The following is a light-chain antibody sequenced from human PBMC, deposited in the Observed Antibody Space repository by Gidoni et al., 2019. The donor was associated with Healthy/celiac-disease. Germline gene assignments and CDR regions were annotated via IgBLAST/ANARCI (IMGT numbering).Light chain of an antibody. V-gene: IGKV3-15*01. Sequence: EIVMTQSPATLSVSPGERATLSCRASQSVSSNLAWYQQKPGQAPRLLIYGASTRATGIPARFSGNGSGTEFTLTINSVQSEDFAVYYCQQYNNWPLWTFGQGTKVEIK. J-gene: IGKJ1*01. CDR2: GAS. CDR1: QSVSSN. CDR3: QQYNNWPLWT.